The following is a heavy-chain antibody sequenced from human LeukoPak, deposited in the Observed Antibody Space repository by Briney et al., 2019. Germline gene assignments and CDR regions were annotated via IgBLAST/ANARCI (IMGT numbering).Heavy chain of an antibody. J-gene: IGHJ4*02. CDR1: GFTFSSYE. Sequence: GGSLRLSCAASGFTFSSYEMNWVRQAPGKGLEWVSYISSSGSIIYYADSVKGRFTISRDNAKNSLYLQMNSLRAEDTAVYYCARTAFDDSRWGQGTLVTVSS. D-gene: IGHD3-16*01. V-gene: IGHV3-48*03. CDR2: ISSSGSII. CDR3: ARTAFDDSR.